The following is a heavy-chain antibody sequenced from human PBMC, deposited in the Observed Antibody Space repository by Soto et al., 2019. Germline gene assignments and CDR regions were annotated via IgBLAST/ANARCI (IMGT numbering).Heavy chain of an antibody. Sequence: VSSVKVSCKGSGYTLSELSMHWLRQAPGKGLEWMGGFDPEDGETIYAQKFQGRVTMTEDTSTDTAYMELSSLRSEDTAVYYCATITVTMAFDIWGQGTMFTVSS. J-gene: IGHJ3*02. CDR2: FDPEDGET. V-gene: IGHV1-24*01. D-gene: IGHD4-4*01. CDR3: ATITVTMAFDI. CDR1: GYTLSELS.